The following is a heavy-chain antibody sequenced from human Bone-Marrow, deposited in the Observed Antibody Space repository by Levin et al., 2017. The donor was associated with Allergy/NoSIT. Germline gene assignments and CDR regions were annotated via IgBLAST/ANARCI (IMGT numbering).Heavy chain of an antibody. CDR2: ISWNSGNI. V-gene: IGHV3-9*01. CDR3: VKDAGPELLFQWDY. D-gene: IGHD3-10*01. J-gene: IGHJ4*02. Sequence: SLKISCAASGFTFDDYGMYWVRPAPGKGLEWVSGISWNSGNIGYADSVKGRFTLSRDNAKNSLYLQMNSLRPEDTAVYYCVKDAGPELLFQWDYWGQGAMVTVSS. CDR1: GFTFDDYG.